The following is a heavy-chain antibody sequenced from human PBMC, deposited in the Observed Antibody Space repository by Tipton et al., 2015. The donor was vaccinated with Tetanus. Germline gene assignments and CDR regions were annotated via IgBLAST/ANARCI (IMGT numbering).Heavy chain of an antibody. CDR1: GALLTTGGYS. D-gene: IGHD6-19*01. CDR3: AFLPKRWLVPSFGP. CDR2: IYQTGST. Sequence: TLSLTCNVTGALLTTGGYSWGWIRQPAGQGLEWVGYIYQTGSTYFNPSLRRRLTMSFKMSKNQFSLKLTSVTAADTAVYYCAFLPKRWLVPSFGPWGQGTLVTVSS. J-gene: IGHJ5*02. V-gene: IGHV4-30-2*01.